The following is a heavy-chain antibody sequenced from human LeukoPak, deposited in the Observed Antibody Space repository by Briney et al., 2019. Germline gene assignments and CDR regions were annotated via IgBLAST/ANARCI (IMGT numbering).Heavy chain of an antibody. D-gene: IGHD1-26*01. V-gene: IGHV3-21*06. CDR3: ARERIVGTRGAFDI. CDR1: GFTFSSYS. CDR2: ISSSSSYI. Sequence: GGSLRLSCAASGFTFSSYSMNWVRQAPGKGLEWVSFISSSSSYIYYADSVKGRFTISRDNAKNSPYLQMNSLRAEDTAVYYCARERIVGTRGAFDIWGQGTMVTVSS. J-gene: IGHJ3*02.